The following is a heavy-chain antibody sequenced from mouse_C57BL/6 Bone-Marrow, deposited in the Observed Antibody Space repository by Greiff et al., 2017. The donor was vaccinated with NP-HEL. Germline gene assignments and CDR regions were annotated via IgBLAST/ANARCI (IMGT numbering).Heavy chain of an antibody. V-gene: IGHV1-55*01. CDR2: IYPGSGST. Sequence: QVQLQQSGAELVKPGASVKMSCKASGYTFTSYWITWVKQRPGQGLEWIGDIYPGSGSTNYNEKFKSKATLTVDTSSSTAYMQLSSLTSEDSAVYYCARWVPRYAMDYWGQGTSVTVSS. CDR3: ARWVPRYAMDY. J-gene: IGHJ4*01. CDR1: GYTFTSYW.